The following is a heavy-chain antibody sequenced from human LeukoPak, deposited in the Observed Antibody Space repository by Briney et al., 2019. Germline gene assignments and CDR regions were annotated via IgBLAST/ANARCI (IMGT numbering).Heavy chain of an antibody. CDR3: TRQREETQRWQHFVY. V-gene: IGHV3-7*01. Sequence: GGSLRLSCAASGFTFSNYWMNWVRQAPGRGLEWVASIKQDGSGEYYVDSVKGRFTISRDNAKNSVYLQMDSLRAEDTAVYYCTRQREETQRWQHFVYWGQGVLVTVSS. D-gene: IGHD5-18*01. CDR1: GFTFSNYW. CDR2: IKQDGSGE. J-gene: IGHJ4*02.